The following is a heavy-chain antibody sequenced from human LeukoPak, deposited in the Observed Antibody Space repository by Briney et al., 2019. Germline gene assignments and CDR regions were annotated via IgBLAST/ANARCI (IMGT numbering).Heavy chain of an antibody. V-gene: IGHV3-74*01. CDR2: INSDGSST. Sequence: SGGSLRLSCAASGFTFSSYWMHWVRQAPGKGLVWVSRINSDGSSTSYADSVKGRFTISRDNAKNTLYLQMNSLRAEDTAVYYRATALDDSSGYYSFYSDYWRQGTLVTVSS. D-gene: IGHD3-22*01. CDR3: ATALDDSSGYYSFYSDY. J-gene: IGHJ4*02. CDR1: GFTFSSYW.